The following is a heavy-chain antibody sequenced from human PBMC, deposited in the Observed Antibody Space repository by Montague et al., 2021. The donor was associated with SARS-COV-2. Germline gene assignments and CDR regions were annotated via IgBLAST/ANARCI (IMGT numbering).Heavy chain of an antibody. J-gene: IGHJ5*02. V-gene: IGHV4-59*02. D-gene: IGHD1-14*01. CDR3: ARHHISTMYGYSWFDP. CDR1: GVSVKNYY. CDR2: VHYSGKT. Sequence: SQTLSLTCTVSGVSVKNYYWSWIRQPPGKGLEWIGYVHYSGKTKSNPSLQNPISISLDASKNQFYLSLTSVTSADAAVYYCARHHISTMYGYSWFDPWGWGTLVTVSS.